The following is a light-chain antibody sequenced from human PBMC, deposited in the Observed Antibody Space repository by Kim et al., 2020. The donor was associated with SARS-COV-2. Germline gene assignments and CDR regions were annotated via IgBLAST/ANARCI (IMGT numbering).Light chain of an antibody. V-gene: IGLV2-8*01. Sequence: GQSVTISCTGTSSNLGGYNYVSWYQQHPGKAPKLIIYGVSQRPSGVPDRFSGSKSGNTASLTVSGLQAEDEGDYYCSSYAGSNNVVFGGGTKLTVL. CDR2: GVS. J-gene: IGLJ2*01. CDR1: SSNLGGYNY. CDR3: SSYAGSNNVV.